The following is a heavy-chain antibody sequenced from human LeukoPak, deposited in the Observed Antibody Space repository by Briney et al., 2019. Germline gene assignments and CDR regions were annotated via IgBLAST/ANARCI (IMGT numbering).Heavy chain of an antibody. CDR3: AKDSSSPGENWFDP. V-gene: IGHV3-43*02. D-gene: IGHD6-6*01. CDR1: GFTFDDYA. CDR2: ISGDGGST. J-gene: IGHJ5*02. Sequence: GGSLRLSCVASGFTFDDYAMHWVRQAPGKGLEWVSLISGDGGSTYYADSVKGRFTISRDNSKNSLYLQMNSLRTEDTALYYCAKDSSSPGENWFDPWGQGTLVTVSS.